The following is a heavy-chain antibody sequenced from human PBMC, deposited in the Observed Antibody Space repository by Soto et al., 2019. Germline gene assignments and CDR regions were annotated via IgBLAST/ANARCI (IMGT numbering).Heavy chain of an antibody. V-gene: IGHV5-51*01. D-gene: IGHD6-6*01. CDR2: IYPGDSDT. J-gene: IGHJ6*02. CDR1: GYRFTIYC. Sequence: GESLNISCNGSGYRFTIYCIGLVLQMPGKCLGGMGIIYPGDSDTRYSPSFQGQVTISADKSISTAYLQWSSLKASDTAMYYCARHAEYSSSRASYYYYYGMDVWGQGTTVTVSS. CDR3: ARHAEYSSSRASYYYYYGMDV.